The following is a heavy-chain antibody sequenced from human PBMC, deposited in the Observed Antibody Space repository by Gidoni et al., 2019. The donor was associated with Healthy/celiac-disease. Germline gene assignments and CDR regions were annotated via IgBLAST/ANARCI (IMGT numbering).Heavy chain of an antibody. D-gene: IGHD5-12*01. Sequence: QVQLVQSGAEVKQPGSSVKVSCKASGGTFSSYAISWVRQAPGQVLEWMGGSIPIFDKANYAQKFQGRVTITADESTSTAYMELSSLRSEDTAVYYCARGIVATGGGFDYWGQGTLVTVSS. J-gene: IGHJ4*02. V-gene: IGHV1-69*01. CDR1: GGTFSSYA. CDR3: ARGIVATGGGFDY. CDR2: SIPIFDKA.